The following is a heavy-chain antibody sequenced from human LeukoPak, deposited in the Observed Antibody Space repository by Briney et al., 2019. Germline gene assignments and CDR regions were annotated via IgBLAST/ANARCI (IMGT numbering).Heavy chain of an antibody. CDR2: ISGYNGNT. Sequence: ASVKVSCKASGYTFTSYGISWVRQAPGQGLEWMGWISGYNGNTNYAQKLQGRVTMTTDTSTSTAYMELRSLRSDDTAVYYCARDLKRGYSSGRYSWGTGSSNGYWGQGTLVTVSS. CDR3: ARDLKRGYSSGRYSWGTGSSNGY. V-gene: IGHV1-18*01. J-gene: IGHJ4*02. CDR1: GYTFTSYG. D-gene: IGHD6-19*01.